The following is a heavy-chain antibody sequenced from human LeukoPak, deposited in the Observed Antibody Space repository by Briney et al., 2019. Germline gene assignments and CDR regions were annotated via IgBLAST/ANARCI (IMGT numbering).Heavy chain of an antibody. Sequence: GGSLRLSCAASGFTFSSYSMNWVRRAPGRGLEWVSSISSSSSYIYYADSVKGRFTISRDNSKNTLYLQMNSLRAEDTAVYYCAKAVLLWFGELFPFDYWGQGTLVTVSS. CDR2: ISSSSSYI. CDR3: AKAVLLWFGELFPFDY. J-gene: IGHJ4*02. CDR1: GFTFSSYS. V-gene: IGHV3-21*04. D-gene: IGHD3-10*01.